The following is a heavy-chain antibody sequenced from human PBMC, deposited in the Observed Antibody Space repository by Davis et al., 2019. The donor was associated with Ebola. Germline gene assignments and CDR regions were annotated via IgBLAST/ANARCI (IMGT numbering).Heavy chain of an antibody. D-gene: IGHD6-13*01. V-gene: IGHV4-59*02. CDR2: IYYSGTT. CDR3: ASGGTYSSSWAEYFQH. CDR1: GGSVGSDY. Sequence: SETLSLTCSVSGGSVGSDYWSWIRQPPGKGLEWIGYIYYSGTTNYNPSLKSRVTISVDTSKNQFSLKLSSVTAADTAVYYCASGGTYSSSWAEYFQHWGQGTLVSVSS. J-gene: IGHJ1*01.